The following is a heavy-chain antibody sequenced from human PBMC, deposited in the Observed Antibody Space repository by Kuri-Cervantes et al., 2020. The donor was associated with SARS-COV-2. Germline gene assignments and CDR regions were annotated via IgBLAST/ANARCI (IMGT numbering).Heavy chain of an antibody. J-gene: IGHJ4*02. V-gene: IGHV3-21*01. CDR1: GFTFNSYS. Sequence: GGSLRLSCAASGFTFNSYSMNWVRQAPGKGLEWVSSISSSSNGYIYYADSVKGRFTVSRDNAKDSLYLQMNSLRTEDTAVYYCARDWGPTDYWDQGTLVTVSS. CDR3: ARDWGPTDY. CDR2: ISSSSNGYI. D-gene: IGHD3-16*01.